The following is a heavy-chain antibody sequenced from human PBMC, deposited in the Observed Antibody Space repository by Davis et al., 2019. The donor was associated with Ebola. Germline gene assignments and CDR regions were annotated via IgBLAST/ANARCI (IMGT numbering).Heavy chain of an antibody. CDR2: ISWNSGSI. D-gene: IGHD5-12*01. Sequence: SLKISCAASGFTFDDYAMHWVRQAPGKGLEWVSGISWNSGSIGYADSVKGRFTISRDNAKNSLYLQMNSLRAEDTALYYCAKDSSIVATSKYGMDVWGQGTTVTVSS. J-gene: IGHJ6*02. V-gene: IGHV3-9*01. CDR1: GFTFDDYA. CDR3: AKDSSIVATSKYGMDV.